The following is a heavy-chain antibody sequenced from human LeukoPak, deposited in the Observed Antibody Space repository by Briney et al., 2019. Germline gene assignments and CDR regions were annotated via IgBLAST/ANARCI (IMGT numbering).Heavy chain of an antibody. Sequence: SETLSLTCTVSGGSISSYYWSWIRQPPGKGLEWIGYIYYSGSTNYNPSLKSRVTISVDTSKNQFSLKLSSVTAADTAVYYCARQSIYCSGGSCYSEGWFDPWGQGTLVTVSS. CDR1: GGSISSYY. CDR2: IYYSGST. J-gene: IGHJ5*02. CDR3: ARQSIYCSGGSCYSEGWFDP. V-gene: IGHV4-59*08. D-gene: IGHD2-15*01.